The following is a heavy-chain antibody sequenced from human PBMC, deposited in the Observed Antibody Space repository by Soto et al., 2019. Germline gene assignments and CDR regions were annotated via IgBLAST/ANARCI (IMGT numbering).Heavy chain of an antibody. Sequence: GGSLRLSCAASGFMFSAYAMLWVRQAPGKGLEWVAAISYDGTNKYYADSIKGRFTISRDNSANTLFLQVNSLRREDTAMYYCARDPSPHTSGWYGIGFWGHGTLVTVSS. CDR1: GFMFSAYA. D-gene: IGHD6-19*01. J-gene: IGHJ4*01. CDR2: ISYDGTNK. CDR3: ARDPSPHTSGWYGIGF. V-gene: IGHV3-30*04.